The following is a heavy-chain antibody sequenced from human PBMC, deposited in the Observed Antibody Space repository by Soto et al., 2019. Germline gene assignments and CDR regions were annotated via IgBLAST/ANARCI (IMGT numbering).Heavy chain of an antibody. V-gene: IGHV3-11*01. CDR1: GFTFRDYY. D-gene: IGHD6-13*01. Sequence: ESGGGLVKPGGSLRLSCAASGFTFRDYYMSWIRQAPGKGLEWVSYISSSGSTIYYADSVKGRFTISRDNAKNSLYLQMNSLRAEDTAVYYCARVGIAADRYYYYGMDVWGQGTTVTVSS. CDR3: ARVGIAADRYYYYGMDV. CDR2: ISSSGSTI. J-gene: IGHJ6*02.